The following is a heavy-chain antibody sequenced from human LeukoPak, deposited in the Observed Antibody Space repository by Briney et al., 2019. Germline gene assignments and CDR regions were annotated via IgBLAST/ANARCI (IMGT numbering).Heavy chain of an antibody. CDR2: IYHSGST. CDR3: ARDRYRPSSVGATLGGY. J-gene: IGHJ4*02. Sequence: SETLSLTCTVSDDSISSSYYYWGWIRQPPGKGLEWIGSIYHSGSTYYNPSLKSRVTISVDTSKNQFSLKLSSVTAADTAVYYCARDRYRPSSVGATLGGYWGQGTLVTVSS. V-gene: IGHV4-39*07. CDR1: DDSISSSYYY. D-gene: IGHD1-26*01.